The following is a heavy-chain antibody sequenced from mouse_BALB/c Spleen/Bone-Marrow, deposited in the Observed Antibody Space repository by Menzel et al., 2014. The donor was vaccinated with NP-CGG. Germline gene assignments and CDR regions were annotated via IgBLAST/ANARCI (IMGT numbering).Heavy chain of an antibody. V-gene: IGHV1S56*01. CDR3: ARSPGSSPAWFAY. J-gene: IGHJ3*01. CDR2: IYPGNVNT. Sequence: QVQLQQSGPELVKPGASVRISCKASGYTFTSYYIHWAKQRPGQGLEWIGWIYPGNVNTKYNEKFKGKATLTADKSSSTAYMQLSSLTSEDSAVYFCARSPGSSPAWFAYWGQGTLVTVSA. D-gene: IGHD1-1*01. CDR1: GYTFTSYY.